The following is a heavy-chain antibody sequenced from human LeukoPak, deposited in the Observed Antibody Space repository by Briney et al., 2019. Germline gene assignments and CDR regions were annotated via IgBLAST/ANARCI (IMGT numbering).Heavy chain of an antibody. V-gene: IGHV3-33*08. CDR3: ARVSHFGEDY. Sequence: GGSLRLSCAASGFTFSSYAMHWVRQAPGKGLEWVAVISDDGVKKYYADSVKGRFTISRDNAKNSLYLQMNSLRAEDTAVYYCARVSHFGEDYWGQGTLVTVSS. D-gene: IGHD3-10*01. J-gene: IGHJ4*02. CDR2: ISDDGVKK. CDR1: GFTFSSYA.